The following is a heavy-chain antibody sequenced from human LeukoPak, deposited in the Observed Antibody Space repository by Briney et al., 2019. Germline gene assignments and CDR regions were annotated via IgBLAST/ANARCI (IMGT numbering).Heavy chain of an antibody. V-gene: IGHV3-15*01. CDR2: IKSKTSGGTT. D-gene: IGHD3-10*01. Sequence: GGSLRLSCAASGFAFSNDWMSWARQAPGKGLEWVGRIKSKTSGGTTDYAAPVKGRFTISRDDSKNMLYLQMDSLKTEDTAVYYCTVIQGWGLGSYYVDYWGQGTLVTVSS. J-gene: IGHJ4*02. CDR1: GFAFSNDW. CDR3: TVIQGWGLGSYYVDY.